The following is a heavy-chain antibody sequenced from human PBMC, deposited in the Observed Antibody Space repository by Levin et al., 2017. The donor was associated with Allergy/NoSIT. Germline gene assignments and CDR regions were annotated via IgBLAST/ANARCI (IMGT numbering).Heavy chain of an antibody. CDR3: ASPVPHNDYGDS. D-gene: IGHD5-24*01. CDR2: IYYSGST. V-gene: IGHV4-39*01. CDR1: GGSISSSSYY. J-gene: IGHJ4*02. Sequence: SETLSLTCTVSGGSISSSSYYWGWIRQPPGKGLEWIGSIYYSGSTYYNPSLKSRVTISVDTSKNQFSLKLSSVTAADTAVYYCASPVPHNDYGDSWGQGTLVTVSS.